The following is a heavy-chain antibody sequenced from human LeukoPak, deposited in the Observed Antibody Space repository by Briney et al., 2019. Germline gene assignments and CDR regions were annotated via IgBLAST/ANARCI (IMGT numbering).Heavy chain of an antibody. J-gene: IGHJ4*02. D-gene: IGHD5-24*01. Sequence: GGSLRLSCAASGFTFSSYGMHWVRQAPGKGLEWVAVISYDGSNKYYADSVKGRFTISRDNAKNSLYLQMNSQRAEDTAIYYCTRVGYIDEGIDYWGQGTLVTVSS. V-gene: IGHV3-30*03. CDR2: ISYDGSNK. CDR1: GFTFSSYG. CDR3: TRVGYIDEGIDY.